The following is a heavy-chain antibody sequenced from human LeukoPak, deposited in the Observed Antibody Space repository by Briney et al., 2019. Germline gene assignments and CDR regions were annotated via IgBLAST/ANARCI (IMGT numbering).Heavy chain of an antibody. CDR3: ARVARGSGSYYLDYYYYYMDV. CDR2: IIPIFGTA. V-gene: IGHV1-69*06. J-gene: IGHJ6*03. Sequence: SVTVSCEASGGTFSSYAISWVRQAPGQGLEWMGGIIPIFGTANYAQKFQGRVTITADKSTSTAYMELSSLRSEDTAVYYCARVARGSGSYYLDYYYYYMDVWGKGTTVTVSS. D-gene: IGHD3-10*01. CDR1: GGTFSSYA.